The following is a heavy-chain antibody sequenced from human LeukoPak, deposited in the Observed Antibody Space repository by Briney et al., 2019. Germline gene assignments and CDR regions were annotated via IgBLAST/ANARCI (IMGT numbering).Heavy chain of an antibody. CDR1: GGSISSYY. D-gene: IGHD4-17*01. Sequence: SETLSLTCTVSGGSISSYYWSWIRQPPGKGLEWIGYIYYSGSTNYNPSLKSRVTISVDTSKNQFSLKLSSVTAADTAVYYCAGANYGDYSDYWGQGTLVTVSS. J-gene: IGHJ4*02. V-gene: IGHV4-59*08. CDR3: AGANYGDYSDY. CDR2: IYYSGST.